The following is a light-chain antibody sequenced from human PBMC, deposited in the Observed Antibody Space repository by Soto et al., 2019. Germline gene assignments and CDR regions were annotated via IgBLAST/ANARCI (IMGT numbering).Light chain of an antibody. CDR3: CSYTDSSTSVV. Sequence: QSALTQPASVSGSPGQSITISCTGTRSDVGGYNLVSWYQHHPGKAPKLMIYEGSKRPSGVSNRFSGSKSGNTASLTISGLQAEDEADYYCCSYTDSSTSVVFGGGTKVTVL. CDR2: EGS. CDR1: RSDVGGYNL. J-gene: IGLJ2*01. V-gene: IGLV2-23*01.